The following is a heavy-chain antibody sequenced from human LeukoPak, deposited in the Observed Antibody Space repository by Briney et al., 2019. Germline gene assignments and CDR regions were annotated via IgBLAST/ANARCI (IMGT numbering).Heavy chain of an antibody. Sequence: PGGSLRLSCAASGFTFSSYGMSWVRQAPGKGLEWVSAISGSGGSTYYADSVKGRFTISRDNSKNTAYLQMNSLKTEDTAVYYCTRPLGSGYYLFDYWGQGTLVTVSS. J-gene: IGHJ4*02. V-gene: IGHV3-23*01. CDR3: TRPLGSGYYLFDY. CDR2: ISGSGGST. CDR1: GFTFSSYG. D-gene: IGHD3-3*01.